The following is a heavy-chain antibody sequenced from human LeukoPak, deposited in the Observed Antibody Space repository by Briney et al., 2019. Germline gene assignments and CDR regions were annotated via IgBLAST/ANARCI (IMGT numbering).Heavy chain of an antibody. J-gene: IGHJ4*02. Sequence: SQTLSLTCTVSDGSINNGGYYWSWIRQHPGKGLEWIGYIYYSGSTYYKSSLKSRVTISVDTSKNQFSLKLSSVTAADTAVYYCARARPFSSRDFGCWGQGTLVTVSS. CDR2: IYYSGST. CDR1: DGSINNGGYY. CDR3: ARARPFSSRDFGC. V-gene: IGHV4-31*03.